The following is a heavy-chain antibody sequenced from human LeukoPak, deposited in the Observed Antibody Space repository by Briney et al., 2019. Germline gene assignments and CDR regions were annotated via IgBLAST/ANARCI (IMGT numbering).Heavy chain of an antibody. V-gene: IGHV3-30*18. Sequence: PGRSLRLSCAASGFTFSSYGMHWVRQAPGKGLEWVAVISYDGSNKYYADSVKGRFTISRDNSKNTLYLQMNSLRAEDTAVYYCAKDLSGSYAFDYWGQGTLVTVSS. CDR1: GFTFSSYG. D-gene: IGHD1-26*01. J-gene: IGHJ4*02. CDR3: AKDLSGSYAFDY. CDR2: ISYDGSNK.